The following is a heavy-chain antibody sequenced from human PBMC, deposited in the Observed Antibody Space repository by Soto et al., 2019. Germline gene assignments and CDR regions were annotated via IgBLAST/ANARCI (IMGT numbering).Heavy chain of an antibody. J-gene: IGHJ4*02. V-gene: IGHV3-48*02. D-gene: IGHD6-19*01. CDR3: TKSADSAGWGVDF. CDR2: ISPGGDRI. CDR1: GFMFDSYA. Sequence: EVQLVESGGGLVQPGGSLRLSCVASGFMFDSYAINWVRQAPGKGLEWVSYISPGGDRIYYAESLKGRITISRDNARNYMALQMNILRDADTAVYYCTKSADSAGWGVDFWGQGTLVTVSS.